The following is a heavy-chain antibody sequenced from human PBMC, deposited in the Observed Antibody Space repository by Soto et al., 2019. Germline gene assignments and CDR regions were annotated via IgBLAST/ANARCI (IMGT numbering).Heavy chain of an antibody. CDR1: GGSFSGSY. V-gene: IGHV4-34*02. CDR2: ISNSGRT. D-gene: IGHD2-2*01. J-gene: IGHJ6*02. Sequence: QVQLQQWGAGQLKHSETLCLTCAVYGGSFSGSYWSWIRQPLGKGLEWIGEISNSGRTNCNPSLKSRVTISVDTSKNQFSLKLSSVTAADTAVYYCARGVYCSSTRCYWGMDVWGQGTTVTVSS. CDR3: ARGVYCSSTRCYWGMDV.